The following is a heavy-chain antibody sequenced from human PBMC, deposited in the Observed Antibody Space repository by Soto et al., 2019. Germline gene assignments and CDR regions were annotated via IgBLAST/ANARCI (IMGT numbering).Heavy chain of an antibody. V-gene: IGHV3-21*01. CDR1: GFTFSSYS. CDR3: ARDIKSGIAAAGTVEY. CDR2: ISSSSSYI. D-gene: IGHD6-13*01. J-gene: IGHJ4*02. Sequence: GGSLRLSCAASGFTFSSYSMNWVRQAPGKGLEWVSSISSSSSYIYYADSVKGRFTISRDNAKNSLYLQMNSLRAEDTAVYYCARDIKSGIAAAGTVEYWGQGTLVTVSS.